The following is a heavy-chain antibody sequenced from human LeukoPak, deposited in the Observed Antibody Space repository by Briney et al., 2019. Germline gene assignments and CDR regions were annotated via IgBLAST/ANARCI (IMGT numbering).Heavy chain of an antibody. D-gene: IGHD4-23*01. Sequence: SETLSVTCAVYGGSFSGYYWSWIRPPPGKGLEWIGEINHSGSTNYNPSLKSRVTISVDTSKNQFSLKLSSVTAADTAVYYCARDLNYGGNSNPFDYWGQGTLVTVSS. CDR2: INHSGST. V-gene: IGHV4-34*01. CDR3: ARDLNYGGNSNPFDY. CDR1: GGSFSGYY. J-gene: IGHJ4*02.